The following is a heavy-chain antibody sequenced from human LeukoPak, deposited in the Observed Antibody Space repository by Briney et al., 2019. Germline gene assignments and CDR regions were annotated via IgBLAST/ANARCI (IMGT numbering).Heavy chain of an antibody. Sequence: HPGGSLRLSFAASGFTFSSYWMSWVRQAPGKGLEWVANIKQDGSEKYYVDSVKGRFTISRDNAKNSLYLQMNSLRAEDTAVHYCARDLVVRGVDYWGQGTLVTVSS. V-gene: IGHV3-7*01. J-gene: IGHJ4*02. CDR2: IKQDGSEK. CDR3: ARDLVVRGVDY. CDR1: GFTFSSYW. D-gene: IGHD3-10*01.